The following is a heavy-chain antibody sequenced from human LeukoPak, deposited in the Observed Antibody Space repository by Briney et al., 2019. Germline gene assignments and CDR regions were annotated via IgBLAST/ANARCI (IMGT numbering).Heavy chain of an antibody. V-gene: IGHV4-39*01. CDR3: ARTVVNYSDY. J-gene: IGHJ4*02. Sequence: SETLSLTCTVSGGSISSSSYYWGWIRQPPGKGLEWIGSIYYSGSTYYNPSLKSRVTISVDTSKNQFSLKLSSVTAADTAMYYCARTVVNYSDYWGQGTLVTVSS. CDR1: GGSISSSSYY. CDR2: IYYSGST.